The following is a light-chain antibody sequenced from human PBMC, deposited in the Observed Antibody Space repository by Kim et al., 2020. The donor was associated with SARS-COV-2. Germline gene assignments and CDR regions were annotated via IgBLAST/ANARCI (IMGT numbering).Light chain of an antibody. CDR2: DTS. V-gene: IGLV7-46*01. CDR1: TVAVTSGHY. Sequence: PAATVPLPCRSSTVAVTSGHYPYWFQQKPGPAPRTLIYDTSNKHSWTPARFSGSLLGGKAALTLSGAQPEDEAEYYCLVSYSGARVFGGGTQLTVL. J-gene: IGLJ2*01. CDR3: LVSYSGARV.